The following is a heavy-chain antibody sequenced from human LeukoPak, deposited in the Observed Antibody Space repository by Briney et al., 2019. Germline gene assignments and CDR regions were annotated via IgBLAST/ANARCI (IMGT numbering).Heavy chain of an antibody. D-gene: IGHD1-26*01. Sequence: GGSLRLSCAASGFTFSSYWMSWVRQAPGKGLEWVANIKQDGSEKYYVDSVKGRFTISRDNAKNSLYLQMNSLRAEDTAVYYCARGGSSGSYFGYYFDYWGQGTLVTVSS. CDR2: IKQDGSEK. J-gene: IGHJ4*02. V-gene: IGHV3-7*01. CDR1: GFTFSSYW. CDR3: ARGGSSGSYFGYYFDY.